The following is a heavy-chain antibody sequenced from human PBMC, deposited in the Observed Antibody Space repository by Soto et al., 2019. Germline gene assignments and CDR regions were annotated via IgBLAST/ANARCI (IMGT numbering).Heavy chain of an antibody. V-gene: IGHV3-48*01. J-gene: IGHJ6*03. D-gene: IGHD2-2*01. CDR1: GFTFSSYS. Sequence: GGSLRLSCAASGFTFSSYSMNWVRQAPGKGLEWVSYISSSSSTIYYADSVKGRFTISRDNAKNSLYLQMNSLRAEDTAVYYCATRGDCSSTSCYYSYYYYYYMDVWGKGTTVTVSS. CDR3: ATRGDCSSTSCYYSYYYYYYMDV. CDR2: ISSSSSTI.